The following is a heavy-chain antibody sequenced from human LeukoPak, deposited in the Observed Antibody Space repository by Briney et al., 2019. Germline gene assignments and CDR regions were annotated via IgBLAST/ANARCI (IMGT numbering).Heavy chain of an antibody. CDR3: GYHDRSAYYYFDY. V-gene: IGHV3-15*01. CDR1: GFTFSNAW. D-gene: IGHD3-22*01. Sequence: GSLRLSCAASGFTFSNAWMSWVRQAPGKGLEWVGRIKSKTDGGTIDYAAPVKGRFTILRDDSKNTLYLQMNSLKTEDTAVYFCGYHDRSAYYYFDYWGQGTLVTVSS. CDR2: IKSKTDGGTI. J-gene: IGHJ4*02.